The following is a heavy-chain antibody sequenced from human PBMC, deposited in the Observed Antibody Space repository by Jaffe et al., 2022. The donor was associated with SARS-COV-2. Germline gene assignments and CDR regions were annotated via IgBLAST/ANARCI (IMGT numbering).Heavy chain of an antibody. CDR3: ARDVDSGRFDY. Sequence: EVQLVESGGGLVRPGGSLRLSCAASGFTFRGTWMSWVRQAPGRGLEWVANINRDGSERYHVDSVQGRFTISRDNAENSLYLQMNSLRAEDTAVYYCARDVDSGRFDYWGQGTLVTVSS. CDR1: GFTFRGTW. CDR2: INRDGSER. V-gene: IGHV3-7*01. J-gene: IGHJ4*02. D-gene: IGHD6-19*01.